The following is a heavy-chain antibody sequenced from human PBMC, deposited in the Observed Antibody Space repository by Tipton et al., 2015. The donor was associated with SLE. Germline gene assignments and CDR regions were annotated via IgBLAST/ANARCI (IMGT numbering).Heavy chain of an antibody. V-gene: IGHV4-34*01. CDR3: AREPYYYDSSGYYVSWFDP. J-gene: IGHJ5*02. CDR2: INHSGST. Sequence: TLSLTCAVYGGSFSGYYWSRIRQPPGKGLEWIGEINHSGSTNFNPSLKSRVTISVDTSKNQFSLKLSSVTAADTAVYYCAREPYYYDSSGYYVSWFDPWGQGTLVTVSS. D-gene: IGHD3-22*01. CDR1: GGSFSGYY.